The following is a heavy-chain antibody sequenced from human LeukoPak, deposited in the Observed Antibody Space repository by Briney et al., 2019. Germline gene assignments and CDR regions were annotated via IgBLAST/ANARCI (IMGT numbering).Heavy chain of an antibody. J-gene: IGHJ4*02. CDR3: ARDRGYSTFNY. Sequence: GGSLRLSCEASAFTLSSYWMSWVRQAPGKGLEWVANMKEDGGEINYVDSVKGRFTISRDNAKNSLFLQMNSLRVEDTAVYYCARDRGYSTFNYWGQGTLVTVSS. CDR2: MKEDGGEI. V-gene: IGHV3-7*01. CDR1: AFTLSSYW. D-gene: IGHD4-23*01.